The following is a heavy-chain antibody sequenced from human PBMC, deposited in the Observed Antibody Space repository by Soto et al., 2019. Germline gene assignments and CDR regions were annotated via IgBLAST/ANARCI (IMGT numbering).Heavy chain of an antibody. CDR2: SSAYDGNT. D-gene: IGHD3-3*01. J-gene: IGHJ4*02. Sequence: QVQLVQSGAEVKKPGASVKVSCKASGFTFTNYGVTWVRQAPGQGLEWMGWSSAYDGNTNYAQKFQGRVTMTTDTSTSTASMELKSLRSDDTAVYYSARGRFLEWQNDFWGQGTLVIVPS. CDR3: ARGRFLEWQNDF. CDR1: GFTFTNYG. V-gene: IGHV1-18*01.